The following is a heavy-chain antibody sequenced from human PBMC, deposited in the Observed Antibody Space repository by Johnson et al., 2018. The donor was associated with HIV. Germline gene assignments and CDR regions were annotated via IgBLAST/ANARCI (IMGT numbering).Heavy chain of an antibody. CDR2: ISYDGSDK. CDR1: GFTFSSYA. J-gene: IGHJ3*02. D-gene: IGHD2-21*02. CDR3: ARDRCGGDCYSSFSAFDI. Sequence: QVQLVESGGGVVQPGRSLRLSCAASGFTFSSYAMHWVRQAPGKGLEWVAVISYDGSDKYYADSVKGRFTISRDNSKNTLYLQMNSLRADDTAVYYCARDRCGGDCYSSFSAFDIWGQGTMVTVSS. V-gene: IGHV3-30*04.